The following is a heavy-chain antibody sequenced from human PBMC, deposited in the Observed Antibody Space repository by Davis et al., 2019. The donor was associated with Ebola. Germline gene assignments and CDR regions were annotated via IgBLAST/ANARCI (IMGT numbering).Heavy chain of an antibody. D-gene: IGHD1-26*01. V-gene: IGHV4-30-2*01. CDR2: IYHSGST. Sequence: MPSETLSLTCAVSGGSISSGGYSWSWIRQPPGKGLEWIGYIYHSGSTYYNPSLKSRVTISVDRSKNQFSLKLSSVTAADTAVYYGARGVGIVGERFDPWGQGTLVTVSS. J-gene: IGHJ5*02. CDR1: GGSISSGGYS. CDR3: ARGVGIVGERFDP.